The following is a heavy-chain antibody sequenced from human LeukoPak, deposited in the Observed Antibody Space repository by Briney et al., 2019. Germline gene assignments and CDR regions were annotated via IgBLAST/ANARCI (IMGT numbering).Heavy chain of an antibody. J-gene: IGHJ4*02. CDR3: AKEIYYDSSAYLDY. Sequence: GRSLRLSCTASGFTFSSYGMHWVRQAPGKGLEWVAVISNDGSNKYDADSVKGRFTISRDNSKNTLYLQMNSLRTEDTAVYYCAKEIYYDSSAYLDYWGQGTLVTVSS. CDR1: GFTFSSYG. V-gene: IGHV3-30*18. D-gene: IGHD3-22*01. CDR2: ISNDGSNK.